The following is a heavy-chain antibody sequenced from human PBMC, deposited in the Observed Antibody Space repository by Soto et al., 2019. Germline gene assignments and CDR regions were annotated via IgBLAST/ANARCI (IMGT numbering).Heavy chain of an antibody. CDR1: GFTFSSYW. J-gene: IGHJ4*02. D-gene: IGHD6-19*01. Sequence: PGGSLRLSCAASGFTFSSYWMTWVRQTPGTGLEWVANIKQDGSEKYYVDSVKGRFTISRDNAKNSLYLQMNSLRAEDTAVYYCARDGTVAGTPFDYWGQGTLVTVSS. CDR3: ARDGTVAGTPFDY. V-gene: IGHV3-7*05. CDR2: IKQDGSEK.